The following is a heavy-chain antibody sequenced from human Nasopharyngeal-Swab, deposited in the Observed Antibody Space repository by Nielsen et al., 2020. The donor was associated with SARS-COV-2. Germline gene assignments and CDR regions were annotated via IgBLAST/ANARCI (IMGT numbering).Heavy chain of an antibody. CDR3: ARVALGDNWFDP. CDR2: IYHSGST. D-gene: IGHD3-3*02. J-gene: IGHJ5*02. Sequence: SETLSLTCAVSGGSISSSNWWSWVRHPPGKGLEGIGEIYHSGSTNYNPSLKSRVTISVDKSKNQFSLKLSSVTAADTAVYYCARVALGDNWFDPWGQGTLVTVSS. CDR1: GGSISSSNW. V-gene: IGHV4-4*02.